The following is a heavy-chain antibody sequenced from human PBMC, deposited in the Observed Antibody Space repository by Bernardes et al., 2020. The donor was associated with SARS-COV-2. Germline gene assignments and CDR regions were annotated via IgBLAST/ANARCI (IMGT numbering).Heavy chain of an antibody. D-gene: IGHD3-3*01. Sequence: ASMEVCWEASGYTFTSFEMHWVRQDPGQRLEWMGWSNAGNGNTKYSQKFQGRVTITRDTSASTAYMALGSLRSEDTAVYYCARGLGLAGGYDFWSGYGLDYWGQGTKVSVSS. CDR1: GYTFTSFE. CDR3: ARGLGLAGGYDFWSGYGLDY. CDR2: SNAGNGNT. V-gene: IGHV1-3*01. J-gene: IGHJ4*02.